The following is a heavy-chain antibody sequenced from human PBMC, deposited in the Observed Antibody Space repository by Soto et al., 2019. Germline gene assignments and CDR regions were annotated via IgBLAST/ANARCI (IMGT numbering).Heavy chain of an antibody. D-gene: IGHD3-22*01. J-gene: IGHJ6*02. CDR2: IIPIFGTA. CDR1: GGTFSSYA. CDR3: ARSYYDSSGYYYRYYYYYGMDV. V-gene: IGHV1-69*06. Sequence: ASVKVSCKASGGTFSSYAISWVRQAPGQGLEWMGWIIPIFGTANYAQKFQGRVTITADKSTSTAYMELSSLRSEDTAVYSCARSYYDSSGYYYRYYYYYGMDVWGQGTTVTVSS.